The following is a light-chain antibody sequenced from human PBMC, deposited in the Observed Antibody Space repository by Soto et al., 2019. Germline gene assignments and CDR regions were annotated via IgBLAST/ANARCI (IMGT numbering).Light chain of an antibody. CDR1: TSNVGAYNY. CDR3: CSYAGSYTYV. J-gene: IGLJ1*01. Sequence: QSVLTQPRSVSGSPGQSVTISCTGTTSNVGAYNYVSWYQLYPGKAPKLMIYDVTKRPSGVPDRFSGSKSGNTASLTISGLQAEDEADYYCCSYAGSYTYVFGTGTKVTVL. V-gene: IGLV2-11*01. CDR2: DVT.